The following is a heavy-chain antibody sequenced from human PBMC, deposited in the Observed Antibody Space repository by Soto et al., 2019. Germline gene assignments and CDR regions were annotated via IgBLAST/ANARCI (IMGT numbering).Heavy chain of an antibody. D-gene: IGHD3-22*01. CDR1: GGSMSRGCYY. CDR2: IYYSGST. Sequence: SETLSLTCTVSGGSMSRGCYYLCWIRQPPGKGLEWMGYIYYSGSTYYNPSLKSRVTISVDTSKNQFSLKLSSVTAADTAVYYCARSRGSGLTNQPSRIRYYYYGMDVWGQGTTVTVSS. CDR3: ARSRGSGLTNQPSRIRYYYYGMDV. V-gene: IGHV4-30-4*08. J-gene: IGHJ6*02.